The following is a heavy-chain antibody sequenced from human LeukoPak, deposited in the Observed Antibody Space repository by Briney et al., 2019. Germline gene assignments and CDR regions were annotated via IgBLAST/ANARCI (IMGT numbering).Heavy chain of an antibody. CDR1: GGSISSYY. CDR3: AREVEMARQFDY. J-gene: IGHJ4*02. CDR2: IYYSGST. Sequence: SETLSLTCTVSGGSISSYYWNWIRQPPGKGLEWIGYIYYSGSTNYNPSLKSRVTISVDTSKNQFSLKLSSVTAADTAVYYCAREVEMARQFDYWGQGTLVTVSS. D-gene: IGHD5-24*01. V-gene: IGHV4-59*01.